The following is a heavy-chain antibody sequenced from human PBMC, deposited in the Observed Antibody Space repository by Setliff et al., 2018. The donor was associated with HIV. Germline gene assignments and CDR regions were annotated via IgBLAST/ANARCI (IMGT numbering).Heavy chain of an antibody. J-gene: IGHJ4*02. CDR2: INHSGST. V-gene: IGHV4-34*01. Sequence: SETLSLTCAVYGGSFSGYYWSGIRQPPGKGLEWIGEINHSGSTNYSPSPKSRVTISVDTSKNQFSLKLSSVTAADTAVYYCAGRQPYYFDSSGWSQGTLVTVSS. D-gene: IGHD3-22*01. CDR3: AGRQPYYFDSSG. CDR1: GGSFSGYY.